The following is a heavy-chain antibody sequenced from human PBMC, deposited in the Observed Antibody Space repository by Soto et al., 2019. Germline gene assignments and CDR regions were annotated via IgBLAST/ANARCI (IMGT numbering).Heavy chain of an antibody. V-gene: IGHV1-24*01. Sequence: ASVKVSCKVSGYTLTELSMHWVRQAPGKGLEWMGGFDPEDGETIYAQKFQGRVTMTEDTSTDTAYMELSSLRSEDTAVYYCATRAADYDFWSGYYSYYYYMDVWGKGTTVTVSS. CDR1: GYTLTELS. J-gene: IGHJ6*03. D-gene: IGHD3-3*01. CDR2: FDPEDGET. CDR3: ATRAADYDFWSGYYSYYYYMDV.